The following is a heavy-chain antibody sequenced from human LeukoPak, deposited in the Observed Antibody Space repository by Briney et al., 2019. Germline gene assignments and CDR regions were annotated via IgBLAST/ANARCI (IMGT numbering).Heavy chain of an antibody. CDR2: IYYSEST. CDR1: GGSISSYY. V-gene: IGHV4-59*01. J-gene: IGHJ6*04. D-gene: IGHD2-15*01. CDR3: ARTVVAYPMDV. Sequence: SETLSLTCTVSGGSISSYYWSWIRQPPGKGLEWIGYIYYSESTNYNPSLKSRVTISVDTSKNQFSLKLSSVTAADTAVYYCARTVVAYPMDVWGKGTTVTVSS.